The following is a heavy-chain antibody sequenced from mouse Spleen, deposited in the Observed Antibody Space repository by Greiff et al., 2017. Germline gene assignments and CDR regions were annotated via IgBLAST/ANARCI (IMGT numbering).Heavy chain of an antibody. CDR1: GYTFTDYY. J-gene: IGHJ2*01. CDR3: ARGTGHYFDY. Sequence: VQLQQSGAELVRPGASVKLSCKASGYTFTDYYINWVKQRPGQGLEWIARIYPGSGNTYYNEKFKGKATLTAEKSSSTAYMQLSSLTSEDSAVYFCARGTGHYFDYWGQGTTLTVSS. D-gene: IGHD4-1*01. V-gene: IGHV1-76*01. CDR2: IYPGSGNT.